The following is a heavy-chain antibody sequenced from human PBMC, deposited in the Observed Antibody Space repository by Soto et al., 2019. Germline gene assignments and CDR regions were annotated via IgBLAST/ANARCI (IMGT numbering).Heavy chain of an antibody. CDR2: VWFDGTKE. Sequence: QVHLVESGGGVVQPGRSLRLSCAASGFTFSYYGMHWVRQAPGQGLEWVAFVWFDGTKEFYADSVKGRFTISRENSNNTLYLQMNSPRAEETALYYCARVSTGDTSPNYFDFWGQGTLVTVSS. V-gene: IGHV3-33*01. D-gene: IGHD2-21*02. CDR3: ARVSTGDTSPNYFDF. J-gene: IGHJ4*02. CDR1: GFTFSYYG.